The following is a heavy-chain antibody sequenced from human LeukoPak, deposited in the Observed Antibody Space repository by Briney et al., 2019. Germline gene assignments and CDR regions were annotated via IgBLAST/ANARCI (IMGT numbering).Heavy chain of an antibody. V-gene: IGHV3-20*04. J-gene: IGHJ6*03. Sequence: GGSLRLSCAASGFTFDDYGMSWVRQAPGKGLEWVSGINWNGGSTGYADSVKGRFTISRDNAKNSLYLQMNSLRAEDTAVYYCANEGIAAAGLRYYYYMDVWGKGTTVTISS. CDR3: ANEGIAAAGLRYYYYMDV. D-gene: IGHD6-13*01. CDR2: INWNGGST. CDR1: GFTFDDYG.